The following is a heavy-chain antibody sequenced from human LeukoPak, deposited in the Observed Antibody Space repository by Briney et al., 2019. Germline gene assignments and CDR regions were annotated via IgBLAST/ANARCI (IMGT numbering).Heavy chain of an antibody. D-gene: IGHD3-9*01. V-gene: IGHV4-39*02. CDR3: TRGSYDVLTGRSTLGEY. CDR2: IYYSGST. Sequence: PSETLSLTCTVSGGSISSSNYYWGWIRQPPGEGLEWIGTIYYSGSTYYNSSLKSRVAISIDTSKNHFSLRLTSVTASDTAVYFCTRGSYDVLTGRSTLGEYWGQGTLVAVSS. J-gene: IGHJ4*02. CDR1: GGSISSSNYY.